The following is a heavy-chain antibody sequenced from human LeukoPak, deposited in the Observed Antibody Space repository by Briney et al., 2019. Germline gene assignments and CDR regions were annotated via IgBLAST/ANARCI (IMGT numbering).Heavy chain of an antibody. Sequence: GGSLRLSCAASGFTFSSYSMNWVRQAPGKGLEWVSYISSSSTIYYADSVKGRFTISRDNAKNSLYLQMNSLRAEDTAVYYCARWKTGRDAFDIWGQGTMVTVSS. CDR2: ISSSSTI. V-gene: IGHV3-48*01. CDR3: ARWKTGRDAFDI. D-gene: IGHD1-1*01. CDR1: GFTFSSYS. J-gene: IGHJ3*02.